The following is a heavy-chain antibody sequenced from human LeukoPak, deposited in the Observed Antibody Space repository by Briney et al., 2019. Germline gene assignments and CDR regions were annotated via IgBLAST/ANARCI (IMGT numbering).Heavy chain of an antibody. Sequence: SVKVSCKASGLTFTSSAMQWVRQARGQRLEWIGWMVVGSGNTNYAQKFQERVTITRDMSTSTAYMELSSLRSEDTAVYYCAAMYYYDSSGYYSQYYFDYWGQGTLVTVSS. CDR3: AAMYYYDSSGYYSQYYFDY. D-gene: IGHD3-22*01. CDR2: MVVGSGNT. J-gene: IGHJ4*02. CDR1: GLTFTSSA. V-gene: IGHV1-58*02.